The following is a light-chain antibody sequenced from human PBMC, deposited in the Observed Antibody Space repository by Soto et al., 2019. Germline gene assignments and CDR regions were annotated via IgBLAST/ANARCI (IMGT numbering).Light chain of an antibody. CDR1: QSIDTY. CDR2: GVS. CDR3: QQSYTLPVT. Sequence: DIQMTQSPSSLSASIGDRVTITCRASQSIDTYLSWYQKKPGKAPKLLMFGVSNLESGVPSRISVSGSGTDFTLTITSLEVDDFATYYCQQSYTLPVTFGGGTRVEIK. V-gene: IGKV1-39*01. J-gene: IGKJ4*01.